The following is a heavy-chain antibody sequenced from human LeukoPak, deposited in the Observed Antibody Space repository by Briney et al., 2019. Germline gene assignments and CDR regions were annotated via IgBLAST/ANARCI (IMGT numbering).Heavy chain of an antibody. D-gene: IGHD2-2*01. CDR2: WHFASNK. Sequence: TGGSLRLSGVTSGFIFSSYGIHWVRQAPGKGLEWVAWHFASNKYYAESVRGRFTMSRDNSKSTLYLQMDSLRVEDTAVYYCARDLCSTTSCFDYWGQGTLVSVSS. J-gene: IGHJ4*02. CDR1: GFIFSSYG. V-gene: IGHV3-33*01. CDR3: ARDLCSTTSCFDY.